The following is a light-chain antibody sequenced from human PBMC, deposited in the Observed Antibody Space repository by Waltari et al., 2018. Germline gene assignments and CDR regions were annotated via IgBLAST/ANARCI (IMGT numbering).Light chain of an antibody. CDR3: AAWDDSRSGPVV. CDR1: SSNIGSNY. Sequence: QSVLTQPPSASGTPGQRVTISCSGSSSNIGSNYVYWYQQLPGTAPKLLIYRNKQRPSGVPDRFSGSKSGTSASLAIRGLRSEDEADYYCAAWDDSRSGPVVSGGGTKLTVL. J-gene: IGLJ2*01. CDR2: RNK. V-gene: IGLV1-47*01.